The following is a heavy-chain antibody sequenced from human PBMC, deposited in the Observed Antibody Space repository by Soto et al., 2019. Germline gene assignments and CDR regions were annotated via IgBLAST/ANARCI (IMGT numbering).Heavy chain of an antibody. Sequence: EVQLVESGGGLVKPGGSLRLSCAASGFTFSSYSMNWVRQAPGKGLEWVSSISSSSSYIYYADSVKGRFTISRDNAKNSLYLQMNSLRAEDTSVYYCARPQWALLLDYFDYWGQGTLVTVSS. CDR3: ARPQWALLLDYFDY. J-gene: IGHJ4*02. CDR2: ISSSSSYI. CDR1: GFTFSSYS. V-gene: IGHV3-21*01. D-gene: IGHD1-26*01.